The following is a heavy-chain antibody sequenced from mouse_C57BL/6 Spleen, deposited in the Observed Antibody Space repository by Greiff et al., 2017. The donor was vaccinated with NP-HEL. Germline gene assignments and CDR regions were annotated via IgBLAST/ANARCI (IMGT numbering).Heavy chain of an antibody. CDR1: GYTFTEYT. CDR2: FYPGSGSI. Sequence: VQLKQSGAELVKPGASVKLSCKASGYTFTEYTIHWVKQRSGQGLEWIGWFYPGSGSIKYNEKFKDKATLTADKSSSTVYMELSRLTSEDSAVYFCARHEEGDYCSSSYAMDYWGQGTSVTVSS. J-gene: IGHJ4*01. V-gene: IGHV1-62-2*01. CDR3: ARHEEGDYCSSSYAMDY. D-gene: IGHD1-1*01.